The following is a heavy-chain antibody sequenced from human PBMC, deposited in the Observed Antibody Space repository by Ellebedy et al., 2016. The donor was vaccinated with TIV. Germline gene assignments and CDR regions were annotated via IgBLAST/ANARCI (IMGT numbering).Heavy chain of an antibody. J-gene: IGHJ5*02. V-gene: IGHV3-21*01. CDR2: IRGSTRYI. D-gene: IGHD1-26*01. CDR1: GFTFSTDT. Sequence: GESLKISCAASGFTFSTDTVNCVRHPPGKGLEWISSIRGSTRYIYDEDSVKGRFTISRDNSKNTLYLQMNSLRAEETAVYYCARGLREWDLKSGIVPGKWFDPWGQGTLVTVSS. CDR3: ARGLREWDLKSGIVPGKWFDP.